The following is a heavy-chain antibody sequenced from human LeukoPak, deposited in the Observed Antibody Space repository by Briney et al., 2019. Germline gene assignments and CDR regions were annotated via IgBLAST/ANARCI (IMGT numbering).Heavy chain of an antibody. CDR2: ISLDGGST. CDR3: AKDIARYDSERGAFDI. J-gene: IGHJ3*02. D-gene: IGHD3-22*01. CDR1: GFTFDDYT. Sequence: GGSLRLSCAASGFTFDDYTMHWVRQAPGKGLEWVSLISLDGGSTYYADSVKGRFTISRDNSKNSMYLQMNSLKTEDTALYYCAKDIARYDSERGAFDIWGQGTMVTVSS. V-gene: IGHV3-43*01.